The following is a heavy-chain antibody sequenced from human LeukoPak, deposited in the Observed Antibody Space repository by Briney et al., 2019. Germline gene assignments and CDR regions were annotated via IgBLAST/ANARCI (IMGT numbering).Heavy chain of an antibody. CDR2: INSDASRT. V-gene: IGHV3-74*01. CDR3: ARGQSILSYNYMAA. CDR1: GFTFRNYW. Sequence: SGGSLRLSCGASGFTFRNYWMNWVRQVPGKGLVWVSRINSDASRTTYADSVKGRFHISRDNAKNTLYLQMNSLTAEDTAVYYCARGQSILSYNYMAAWAKGPRSPSP. D-gene: IGHD3-9*01. J-gene: IGHJ6*03.